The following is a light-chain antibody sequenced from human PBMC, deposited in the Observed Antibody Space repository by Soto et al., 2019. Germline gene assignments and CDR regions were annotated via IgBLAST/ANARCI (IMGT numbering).Light chain of an antibody. J-gene: IGKJ2*01. Sequence: EIVMTQSPATLSASPGDRATLSCWASQSLNNNLVWYQQKPGHPPRLLIYHASTRAAGVPARFSGSGYGTEFTLTISSLQSEDFAVYDCQQFEQWPPLFSFGQGTRVEIK. CDR1: QSLNNN. CDR2: HAS. V-gene: IGKV3-15*01. CDR3: QQFEQWPPLFS.